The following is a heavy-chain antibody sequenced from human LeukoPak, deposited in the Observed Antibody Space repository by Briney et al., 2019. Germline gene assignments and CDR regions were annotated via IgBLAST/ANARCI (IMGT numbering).Heavy chain of an antibody. CDR3: AKGLRSSNYYYGMDM. J-gene: IGHJ6*02. V-gene: IGHV3-23*01. D-gene: IGHD6-13*01. CDR2: IGVGGGNS. CDR1: GFTFSISA. Sequence: GGSLRLSCAASGFTFSISAMSWFRQAPGKGLEWVSFIGVGGGNSHYADSVKGRFTISRDDSNNTLYLHMNNLRADDTARYYCAKGLRSSNYYYGMDMWGQGTTVTVSS.